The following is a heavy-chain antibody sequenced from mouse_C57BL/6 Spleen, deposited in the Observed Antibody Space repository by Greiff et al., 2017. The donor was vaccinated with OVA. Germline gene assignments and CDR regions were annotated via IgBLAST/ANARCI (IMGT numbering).Heavy chain of an antibody. CDR3: ARGDYGYAMDY. J-gene: IGHJ4*01. CDR1: GYTFTSYW. Sequence: QVQLQQPGAELVKPGASVKLSCKASGYTFTSYWMHWVKQRPGQGLEWIGMIHPNSGSTNYNEKFKSKATLTVDKSSSTAYMQLSSLTSEDAAVYYCARGDYGYAMDYWGQGTSVTVSA. D-gene: IGHD1-1*01. V-gene: IGHV1-64*01. CDR2: IHPNSGST.